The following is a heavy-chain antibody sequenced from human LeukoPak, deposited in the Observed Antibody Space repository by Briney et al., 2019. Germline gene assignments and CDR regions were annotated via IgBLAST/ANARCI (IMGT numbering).Heavy chain of an antibody. D-gene: IGHD6-13*01. CDR2: ISAYNNNT. J-gene: IGHJ4*02. Sequence: ASVKVSCKTSGYTFSNYGVSWVRQAPGQGLEWMGWISAYNNNTNYAQKFQGRVTITTDESTSTAYMELSSLRSEDTAVYYCARGGGIAAAVAYFDYWGQGTLVTVSS. CDR1: GYTFSNYG. V-gene: IGHV1-18*01. CDR3: ARGGGIAAAVAYFDY.